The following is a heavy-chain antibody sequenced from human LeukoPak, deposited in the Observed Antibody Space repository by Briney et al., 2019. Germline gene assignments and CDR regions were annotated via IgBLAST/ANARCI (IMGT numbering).Heavy chain of an antibody. V-gene: IGHV3-53*01. CDR2: IYSGGST. CDR1: GFTVSSNY. CDR3: ARDSGVDYYGSGSYYDY. Sequence: GGSLRLSCAASGFTVSSNYMSWVRQAPGKGLEWVSVIYSGGSTYYADSVKGRFTISRDNSKNTLYLQMNSLRAEDTAVYYCARDSGVDYYGSGSYYDYWGQGTLVTVSS. D-gene: IGHD3-10*01. J-gene: IGHJ4*02.